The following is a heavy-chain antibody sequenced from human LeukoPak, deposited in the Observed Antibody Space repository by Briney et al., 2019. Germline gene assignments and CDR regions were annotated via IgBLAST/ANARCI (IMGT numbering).Heavy chain of an antibody. J-gene: IGHJ4*02. Sequence: PVKVSCKASGGTFSSYAISWVRQAPGQGLEWMGGIIPIFGTANYAQKFQGRVTITTDESTSTAYMELSSLRSEDTAVYYCATWPLRFLEYDYFDYWGQGTLVTVSS. CDR2: IIPIFGTA. D-gene: IGHD3-3*01. CDR3: ATWPLRFLEYDYFDY. CDR1: GGTFSSYA. V-gene: IGHV1-69*05.